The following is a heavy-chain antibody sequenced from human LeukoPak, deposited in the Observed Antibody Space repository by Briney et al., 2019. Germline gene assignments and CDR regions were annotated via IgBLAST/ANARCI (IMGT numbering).Heavy chain of an antibody. Sequence: PSETLSLTCTVSGGSISSYYWSWIRQPPGKGLEWIGYIYYSGSTNYNPSLKSRVTISVDTSKNQFSLKLSSVTAADTAVYYCARGSGGYDQAWFDPWGQGTLVTVSS. V-gene: IGHV4-59*01. CDR1: GGSISSYY. CDR3: ARGSGGYDQAWFDP. CDR2: IYYSGST. D-gene: IGHD5-12*01. J-gene: IGHJ5*02.